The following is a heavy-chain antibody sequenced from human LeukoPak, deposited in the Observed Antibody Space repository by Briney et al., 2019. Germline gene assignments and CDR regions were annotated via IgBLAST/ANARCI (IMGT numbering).Heavy chain of an antibody. CDR1: GYTFTGYY. Sequence: ASVKVSCKASGYTFTGYYMHWVRQAPGQGPEWMGWINPNSGGTNYAQKFQGRVTMTRDTSISTAYMELSRLRSDDTAVYYCARDISRITIFGVVIPNWFDPWGQGTLVTVSS. CDR3: ARDISRITIFGVVIPNWFDP. D-gene: IGHD3-3*01. J-gene: IGHJ5*02. V-gene: IGHV1-2*02. CDR2: INPNSGGT.